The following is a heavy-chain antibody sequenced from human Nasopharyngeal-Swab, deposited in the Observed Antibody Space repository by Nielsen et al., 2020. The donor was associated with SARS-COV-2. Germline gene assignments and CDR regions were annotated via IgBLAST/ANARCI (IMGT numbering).Heavy chain of an antibody. V-gene: IGHV3-13*01. CDR2: IGAAGGT. Sequence: GGSLRLSCAASGFTFSSNDMHWVRLPRGKGLEWVSAIGAAGGTYYPDSVKGRFTISRENAKNSLYLQMNSLRAEDTAIYYCVKGMHQSGGMDVWGKGTTVTVSS. CDR3: VKGMHQSGGMDV. J-gene: IGHJ6*03. CDR1: GFTFSSND. D-gene: IGHD3-10*01.